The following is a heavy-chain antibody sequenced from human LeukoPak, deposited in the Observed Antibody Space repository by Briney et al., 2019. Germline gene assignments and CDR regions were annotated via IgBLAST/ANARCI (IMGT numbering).Heavy chain of an antibody. D-gene: IGHD3-22*01. J-gene: IGHJ3*02. V-gene: IGHV3-23*01. CDR1: GFTFSSYA. Sequence: PGGSLRLSCAASGFTFSSYAMSWVRQAPGKGLEWVSAISGSGGSTYYADSVKGRFTISRDNSKNTLYLQMNSLRAEDTAVYYCASRDYYDSSGYNDAFDIWGQGTMVTVSS. CDR2: ISGSGGST. CDR3: ASRDYYDSSGYNDAFDI.